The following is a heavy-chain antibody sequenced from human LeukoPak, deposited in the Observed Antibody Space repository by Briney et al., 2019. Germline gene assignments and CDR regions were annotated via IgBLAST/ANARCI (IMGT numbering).Heavy chain of an antibody. CDR1: GFTFSTYG. J-gene: IGHJ4*02. D-gene: IGHD2-15*01. CDR2: ISYDGSNK. V-gene: IGHV3-30*18. Sequence: GGSLRLSCAGSGFTFSTYGMDWVRQAPGKGLEWVAVISYDGSNKYYADSVKGRFTISRDNSKNTLYLQMNSLRAEDTAVYYCAKALSVVVVAATAYFDYWGQGTLVTVSS. CDR3: AKALSVVVVAATAYFDY.